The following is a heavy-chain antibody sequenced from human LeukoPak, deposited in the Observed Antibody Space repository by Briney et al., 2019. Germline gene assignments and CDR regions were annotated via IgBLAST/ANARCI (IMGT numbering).Heavy chain of an antibody. CDR1: RGSIGSSSYY. J-gene: IGHJ4*02. V-gene: IGHV4-39*01. D-gene: IGHD4-11*01. Sequence: PSDTLSLTCTVSRGSIGSSSYYWGWIRQPPGKRLEWIGSFYYIGGTYYNPSLEGRVTISADSSKNQFSLKLTSVTAADTALYYCARILTTFDSWGQGTLVTVSS. CDR2: FYYIGGT. CDR3: ARILTTFDS.